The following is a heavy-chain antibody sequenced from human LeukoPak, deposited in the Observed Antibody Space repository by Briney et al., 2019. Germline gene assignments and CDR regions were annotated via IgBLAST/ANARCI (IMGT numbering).Heavy chain of an antibody. D-gene: IGHD2-15*01. CDR2: IYYSGST. CDR1: GGSIGSYY. Sequence: SETLSLTCTVSGGSIGSYYWSWIRQPPGKGLEWIGYIYYSGSTNYNPSLKSRVTISVDTSKNQFSLKLSSATAADTAVYYCAGAPGYCSGGSCPPPYYYGMDVWGQGTTVTVSS. J-gene: IGHJ6*02. V-gene: IGHV4-59*01. CDR3: AGAPGYCSGGSCPPPYYYGMDV.